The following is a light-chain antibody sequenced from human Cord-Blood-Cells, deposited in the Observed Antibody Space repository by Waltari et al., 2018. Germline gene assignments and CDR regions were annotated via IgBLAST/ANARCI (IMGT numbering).Light chain of an antibody. V-gene: IGLV3-16*01. Sequence: SYELTQPPSVSVSLGQMARITCSGEALPKKYAYWYQQKPGQFPVLVIYKDSERPPGIPERFSGSSSGTIVTLTISGVQAEDEADYYCLSADRSGTWVFGGGTKLTVL. CDR1: ALPKKY. CDR3: LSADRSGTWV. CDR2: KDS. J-gene: IGLJ3*02.